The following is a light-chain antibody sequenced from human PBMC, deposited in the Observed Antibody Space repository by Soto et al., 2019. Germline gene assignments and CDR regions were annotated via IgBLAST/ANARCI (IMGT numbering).Light chain of an antibody. J-gene: IGKJ1*01. Sequence: ELVLTQSPGILSLSPGDRATLSCRASQSVSNDFLAWYQQKPGQAPRLLIYGASTRATDVPDRFSGSGSGADFTLSISRLEPEDFAVYYCQQYGSSPPRTVGQGTKLDIK. CDR2: GAS. CDR1: QSVSNDF. V-gene: IGKV3-20*01. CDR3: QQYGSSPPRT.